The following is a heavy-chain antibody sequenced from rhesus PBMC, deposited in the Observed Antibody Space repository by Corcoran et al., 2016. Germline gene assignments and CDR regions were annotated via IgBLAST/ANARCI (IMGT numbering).Heavy chain of an antibody. CDR2: ITYSGST. Sequence: QLQLQESGPGLVKPSETLSLTCAVSGGSISRGYYYWSCIRQPPRKGLEWIGYITYSGSTSYNPSLKICVTISRYTFKNQFSLKLSSVTAADTAVYYCARDRDITMIVVPYDYCGQGVLVTVSS. V-gene: IGHV4-122*02. J-gene: IGHJ4*01. CDR3: ARDRDITMIVVPYDY. CDR1: GGSISRGYYY. D-gene: IGHD3-28*01.